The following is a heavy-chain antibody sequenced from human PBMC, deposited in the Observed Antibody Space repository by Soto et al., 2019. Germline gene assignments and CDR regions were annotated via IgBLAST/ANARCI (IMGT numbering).Heavy chain of an antibody. J-gene: IGHJ4*02. V-gene: IGHV1-69*02. CDR2: VNPILSMS. CDR3: ASSYGSGYRAFDY. CDR1: GDTFNFYS. Sequence: QVQLVQSGAEVKRPGSSVKVSCKASGDTFNFYSINWVRQAPGVGLEWVGRVNPILSMSNYAQRFQGRVPMTADKSKSTAYMGLRSLRSEDTAIYYCASSYGSGYRAFDYWGQGALVTVSS. D-gene: IGHD3-10*01.